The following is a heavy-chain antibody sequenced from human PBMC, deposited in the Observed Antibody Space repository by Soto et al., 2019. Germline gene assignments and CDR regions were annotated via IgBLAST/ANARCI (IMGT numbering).Heavy chain of an antibody. CDR1: GYTFTSYG. CDR3: ARDGDIVVVPAAISNYYYGMDV. CDR2: ISAYNGNT. J-gene: IGHJ6*02. D-gene: IGHD2-2*02. Sequence: QVQLVQSGAEVKKPGASVKVSCKASGYTFTSYGISWVRQAPGQGLEWMGWISAYNGNTNYAQKLQGRVTMTTDTSTSTAYMELRSLRSDDTAVYYCARDGDIVVVPAAISNYYYGMDVWGQGTTVTVSS. V-gene: IGHV1-18*04.